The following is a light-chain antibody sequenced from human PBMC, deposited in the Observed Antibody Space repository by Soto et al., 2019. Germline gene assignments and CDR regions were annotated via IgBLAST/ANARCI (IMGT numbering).Light chain of an antibody. Sequence: DIQMTQSPSTLSASVGDRVTITARASQSISSWLAWYQQKPGKAPKLLIYDASSLESGVPSRFSGSGSGTEFTLTIRSLQPDDFAPYYCQQYNSYSLMYTFGQGTKLEIK. V-gene: IGKV1-5*01. CDR2: DAS. J-gene: IGKJ2*01. CDR1: QSISSW. CDR3: QQYNSYSLMYT.